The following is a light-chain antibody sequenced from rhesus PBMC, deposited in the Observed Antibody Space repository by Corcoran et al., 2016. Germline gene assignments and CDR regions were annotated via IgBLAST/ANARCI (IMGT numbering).Light chain of an antibody. CDR1: QSLLYSPNNKNY. CDR2: WAS. CDR3: QQYYSTPLS. V-gene: IGKV4-1*01. Sequence: DIVMTQSPDSLTVSLGERVTINCKSSQSLLYSPNNKNYLAWNQQKPGQAPKLFIDWASTRESGVPYRFSGSGAGTDFTLTISGLQAEDVAVYYCQQYYSTPLSFGQGTKVDI. J-gene: IGKJ2*01.